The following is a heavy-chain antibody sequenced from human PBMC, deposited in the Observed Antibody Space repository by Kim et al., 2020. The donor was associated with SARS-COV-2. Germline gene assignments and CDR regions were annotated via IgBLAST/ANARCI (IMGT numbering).Heavy chain of an antibody. CDR3: ARLETTGNVALDY. J-gene: IGHJ4*02. V-gene: IGHV5-51*01. Sequence: YSPYFQGQVTISADKSISTAYLQWSSLKASDTAMYYCARLETTGNVALDYWGQGTLVTVSS. D-gene: IGHD4-17*01.